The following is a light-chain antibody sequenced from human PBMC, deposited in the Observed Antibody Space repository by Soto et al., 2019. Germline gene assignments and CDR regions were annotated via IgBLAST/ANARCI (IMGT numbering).Light chain of an antibody. Sequence: ESVLTQSPGTLSLSPGERATLSCRASQSVSSSYLAWYQQKPGQAPRLLIYGASSRATGIPDRFSGSGSGTDFTLTISRLEPEDFAVYYCQQYGSSPLTFGGGNKV. CDR1: QSVSSSY. CDR2: GAS. V-gene: IGKV3-20*01. J-gene: IGKJ4*01. CDR3: QQYGSSPLT.